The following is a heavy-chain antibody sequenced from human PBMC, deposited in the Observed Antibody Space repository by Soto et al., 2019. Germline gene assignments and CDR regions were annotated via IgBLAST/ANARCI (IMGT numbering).Heavy chain of an antibody. J-gene: IGHJ4*02. Sequence: QVQLVQSGAEVMKPGASVKVYCKSSGYSFAGYYMHWVRQAPGQGLEWMGWINPNSGDTKYAPKFQGWVTMTRDTAISTAYMELNRLRSDYTAVYFCARAGIAAAYDFWGQGTLVTVSS. V-gene: IGHV1-2*04. CDR1: GYSFAGYY. D-gene: IGHD6-25*01. CDR3: ARAGIAAAYDF. CDR2: INPNSGDT.